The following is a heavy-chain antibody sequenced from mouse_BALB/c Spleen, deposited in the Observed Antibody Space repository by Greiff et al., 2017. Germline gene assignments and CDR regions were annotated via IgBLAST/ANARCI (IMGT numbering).Heavy chain of an antibody. CDR3: TIFTFITTVVATDYYAMDY. Sequence: QVQLQQSGAELAKPGASVKMSCKASGYTFTSYWMHWVKQRPGQGLEWIGYINPSTGYTEYNQKFKDKATLTADKSSSTAYMQLSSLTSEDSAVYYCTIFTFITTVVATDYYAMDYWGQGTSVTVSS. V-gene: IGHV1-7*01. CDR2: INPSTGYT. CDR1: GYTFTSYW. J-gene: IGHJ4*01. D-gene: IGHD1-1*01.